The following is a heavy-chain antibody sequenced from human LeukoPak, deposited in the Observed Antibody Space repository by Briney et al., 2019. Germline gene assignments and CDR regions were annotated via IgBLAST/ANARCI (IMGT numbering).Heavy chain of an antibody. CDR2: IYTTGST. CDR1: GGSISSYY. D-gene: IGHD1-14*01. Sequence: SETLSLTCIVSGGSISSYYWSWIRQPPGKGLDWIGRIYTTGSTNYNPSLKSRVTISVDTSKNQFSLKLSSVTASDTAVYYCARTTIPTRGAFDIWGQGTMVTVSS. J-gene: IGHJ3*02. CDR3: ARTTIPTRGAFDI. V-gene: IGHV4-4*08.